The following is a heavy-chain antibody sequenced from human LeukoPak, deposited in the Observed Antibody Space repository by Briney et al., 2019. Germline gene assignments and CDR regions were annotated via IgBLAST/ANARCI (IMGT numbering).Heavy chain of an antibody. Sequence: ASVKVSCKASGYTFTSYGISWVRQAPGQGLEWMGWISAYNGNTNYAQKLQGRVTMTTDTSTSTAYMELRSLRSDDTAAYYCARVVSDIVGATTGDWFDPWGQGTLVTVSS. V-gene: IGHV1-18*01. CDR3: ARVVSDIVGATTGDWFDP. J-gene: IGHJ5*02. D-gene: IGHD1-26*01. CDR2: ISAYNGNT. CDR1: GYTFTSYG.